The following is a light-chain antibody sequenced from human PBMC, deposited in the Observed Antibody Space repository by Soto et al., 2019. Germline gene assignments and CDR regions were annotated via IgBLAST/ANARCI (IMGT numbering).Light chain of an antibody. CDR2: DAS. V-gene: IGKV3-11*01. CDR1: QSVSSY. CDR3: QQRRNWPRT. Sequence: EIVLTQSPATLSLSPGERATLSCRASQSVSSYLAWYQQRSGQSPRLLIYDASNRATGIPARFSGSGSGTDFTLTISSLDPEDFAVYYCQQRRNWPRTFGQGTRLVIK. J-gene: IGKJ5*01.